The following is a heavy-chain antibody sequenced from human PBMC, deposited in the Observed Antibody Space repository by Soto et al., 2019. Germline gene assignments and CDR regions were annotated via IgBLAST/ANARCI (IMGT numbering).Heavy chain of an antibody. CDR1: GFTFSSYW. Sequence: EVQLVESGGGLVQPGGSLRLSCAASGFTFSSYWMSWVRQAPGKGLEWVANIKQDGSEKYYVDSVKGRFTISRDNAXXXXXXXXXXXXXXXXXXXXXXXXXXXXXXXXXYFDYWGQGTLVTVSS. J-gene: IGHJ4*02. CDR3: XXXXXXXXXXXXYFDY. V-gene: IGHV3-7*01. CDR2: IKQDGSEK.